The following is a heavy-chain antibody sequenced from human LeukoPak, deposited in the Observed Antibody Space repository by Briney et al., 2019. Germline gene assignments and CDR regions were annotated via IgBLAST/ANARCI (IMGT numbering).Heavy chain of an antibody. CDR2: IYYSGST. CDR1: GGSISSGDYY. D-gene: IGHD4-17*01. V-gene: IGHV4-30-4*01. Sequence: SETLSLTCTVSGGSISSGDYYWSWIRQPPGKGLEWIGYIYYSGSTYYNPSLKSRVTISVDTSKNQFSLKLSSVTAADTAVYYCATTTTVTSKDFQHWGQGTLVTVSS. CDR3: ATTTTVTSKDFQH. J-gene: IGHJ1*01.